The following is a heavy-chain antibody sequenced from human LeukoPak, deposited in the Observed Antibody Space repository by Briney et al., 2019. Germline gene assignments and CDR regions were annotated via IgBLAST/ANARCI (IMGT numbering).Heavy chain of an antibody. J-gene: IGHJ4*02. CDR2: ISAYNGNT. CDR3: ARDLRIAVAGPFDY. D-gene: IGHD6-19*01. V-gene: IGHV1-18*01. CDR1: GYTFTSYG. Sequence: ASVKVSCTASGYTFTSYGISWVRQAPGQGLEWMGWISAYNGNTNYAQKLQGRVTMTTDTSTSTAYMELRSLRSDDTAVYYCARDLRIAVAGPFDYWGQGTLVTVSS.